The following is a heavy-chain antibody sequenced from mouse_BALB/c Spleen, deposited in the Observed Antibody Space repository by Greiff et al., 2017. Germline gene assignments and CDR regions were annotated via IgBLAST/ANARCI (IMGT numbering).Heavy chain of an antibody. V-gene: IGHV5-4*02. CDR3: ARGDSSGYGFAY. CDR2: ISDGGSYT. CDR1: GFTFSDYY. Sequence: EVMLVESGGGLVKPGGSLKLSCAASGFTFSDYYMYWVRQTPEKRLEWVATISDGGSYTYYPDSVKGRFTISRDNAKNNLYLQMSSLKSEDTAMYYCARGDSSGYGFAYWGQGTLVTVSA. J-gene: IGHJ3*01. D-gene: IGHD3-2*01.